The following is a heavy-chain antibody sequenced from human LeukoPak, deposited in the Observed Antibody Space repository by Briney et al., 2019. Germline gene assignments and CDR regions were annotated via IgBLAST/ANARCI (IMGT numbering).Heavy chain of an antibody. Sequence: GGSLRLSCAVSGIRFTYNALRWVRQAPGKGLEWVSGISGSGSGTDYADSVRGRFTISRDSSRNTLYLQMNSLRAEDTAVYYCAKDLFWTGYVDSNFYMDVWGKGTTVTVSS. J-gene: IGHJ6*03. CDR2: ISGSGSGT. CDR3: AKDLFWTGYVDSNFYMDV. D-gene: IGHD3/OR15-3a*01. V-gene: IGHV3-23*01. CDR1: GIRFTYNA.